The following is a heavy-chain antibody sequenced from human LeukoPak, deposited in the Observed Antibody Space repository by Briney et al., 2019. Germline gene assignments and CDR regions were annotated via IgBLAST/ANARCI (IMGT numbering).Heavy chain of an antibody. CDR2: IHIYRGNT. CDR1: GYSSTNYG. J-gene: IGHJ5*02. Sequence: ASVKVSCKASGYSSTNYGISWVRQAPGQGLEWMGWIHIYRGNTNYAQKFQGRVTMTTDTSTSTAYMELRSLRSDDTAVYYCAREEKYCSSTSCYLEYNWFDPWGQGTLVTVSS. V-gene: IGHV1-18*01. CDR3: AREEKYCSSTSCYLEYNWFDP. D-gene: IGHD2-2*01.